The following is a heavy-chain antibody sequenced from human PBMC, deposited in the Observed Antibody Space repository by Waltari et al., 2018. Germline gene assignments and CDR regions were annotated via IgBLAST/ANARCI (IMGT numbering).Heavy chain of an antibody. CDR1: GFTFSSYG. J-gene: IGHJ4*02. Sequence: QVQLVESGGGVVQPGRSLRLSCAASGFTFSSYGMHWVRQAPGKGLEWVAVISYDGSNKYYADAVKGRFTISRDNSKNTLYLQMNSLRAEDTAVYYCAKGSYYYDSSGYYSWGQGTLVTISS. CDR2: ISYDGSNK. V-gene: IGHV3-30*18. D-gene: IGHD3-22*01. CDR3: AKGSYYYDSSGYYS.